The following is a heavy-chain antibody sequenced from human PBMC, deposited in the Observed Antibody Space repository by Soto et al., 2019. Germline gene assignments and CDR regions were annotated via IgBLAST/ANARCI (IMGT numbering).Heavy chain of an antibody. V-gene: IGHV4-34*01. J-gene: IGHJ6*02. CDR1: GGSFSGYY. CDR3: ASSDYYYGMDV. CDR2: INHSGST. Sequence: PSETLSLTCAVYGGSFSGYYWSWTRQPPGKGLEWIGEINHSGSTNYNPSLKSRVTISVDTSKNQFSLKLSSVTAADTAVYYCASSDYYYGMDVWGQGTTVTVSS.